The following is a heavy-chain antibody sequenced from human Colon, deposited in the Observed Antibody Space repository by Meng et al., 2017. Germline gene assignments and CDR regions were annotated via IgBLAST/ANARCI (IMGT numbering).Heavy chain of an antibody. CDR3: ARGYGDFIDF. Sequence: QRVDAGGGLVKPGGSLRLSCGASGFIFSSYTMKWVRQAPGKGLEWLSSISSSSSDIYYADSVKGRFTVSRDNAKNSLFLEMSSLSPEDTAMYYCARGYGDFIDFWGQGTLVTVSS. CDR2: ISSSSSDI. V-gene: IGHV3-21*01. CDR1: GFIFSSYT. J-gene: IGHJ4*02. D-gene: IGHD4-17*01.